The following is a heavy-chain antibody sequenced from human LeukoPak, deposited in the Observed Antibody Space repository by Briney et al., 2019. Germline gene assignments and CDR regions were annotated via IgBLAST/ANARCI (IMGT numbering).Heavy chain of an antibody. V-gene: IGHV3-23*01. D-gene: IGHD6-19*01. CDR3: TKGVNSGSIDY. J-gene: IGHJ4*01. CDR2: ISGSGGST. CDR1: GFTFTNYA. Sequence: GGSLRLSCSASGFTFTNYAMSWVRQASGKGLEWVSSISGSGGSTYYAASVRGRFTISRDNSKNTLSLQMNSLRGEDTALYYCTKGVNSGSIDYWGHGTLVSVSS.